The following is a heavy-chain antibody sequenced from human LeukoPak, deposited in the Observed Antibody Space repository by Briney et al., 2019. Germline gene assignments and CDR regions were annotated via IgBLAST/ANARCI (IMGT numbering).Heavy chain of an antibody. J-gene: IGHJ4*02. Sequence: GGSLRLSCAASGFTFSSHAMSWVRQAPGKGLEWAPGVSGSGGSTYYADSVKGRFTISRDNSKNTLYLQMNSLRAEDTAVYYCAKDLDIVATITGNWGQGTLVTVSS. CDR3: AKDLDIVATITGN. CDR2: VSGSGGST. D-gene: IGHD5-12*01. CDR1: GFTFSSHA. V-gene: IGHV3-23*01.